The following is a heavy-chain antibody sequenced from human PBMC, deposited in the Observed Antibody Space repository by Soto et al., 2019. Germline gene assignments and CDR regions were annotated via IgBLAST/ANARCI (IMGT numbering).Heavy chain of an antibody. J-gene: IGHJ6*02. CDR3: ARDREAGFDV. CDR1: GFALRNYG. Sequence: DVRLSESGGDFVQPGGSLRLSCAASGFALRNYGMSWVRQTTEKGLEWVSNLSSSGRGIFYADSVGGRFSISREDSTNTMFLQMDNLRAEDTALYYCARDREAGFDVWGQGTTVTVSS. D-gene: IGHD6-13*01. CDR2: LSSSGRGI. V-gene: IGHV3-23*01.